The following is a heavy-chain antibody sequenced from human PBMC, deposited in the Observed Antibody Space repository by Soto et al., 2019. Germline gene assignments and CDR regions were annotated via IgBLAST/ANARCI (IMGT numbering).Heavy chain of an antibody. CDR3: ARLTPYSSISSGMDV. CDR2: INHNGST. D-gene: IGHD6-13*01. J-gene: IGHJ6*02. CDR1: GGSFNDNH. Sequence: PSETLSLTCNVSGGSFNDNHWSWIRQPPGKGLDWIGDINHNGSTNYNPSLKSRVTISVDTSKNQFSLKLSPVTAADTAVYYCARLTPYSSISSGMDVWGQGTTLTVSS. V-gene: IGHV4-34*01.